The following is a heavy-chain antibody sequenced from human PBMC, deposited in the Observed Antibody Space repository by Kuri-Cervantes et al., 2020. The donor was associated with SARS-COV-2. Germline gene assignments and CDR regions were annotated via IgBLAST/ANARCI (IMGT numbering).Heavy chain of an antibody. V-gene: IGHV4-59*01. Sequence: SETLSFTCTVSGGSISSYYWSWIRQPPGKGLEWIGYIYYSGSTNYNPSLKSRVPISVDTSKNQFSLKLSSVTAADPAVYYCARASGSYYSWFDPWGQGTLVTVSS. CDR1: GGSISSYY. J-gene: IGHJ5*02. D-gene: IGHD1-26*01. CDR2: IYYSGST. CDR3: ARASGSYYSWFDP.